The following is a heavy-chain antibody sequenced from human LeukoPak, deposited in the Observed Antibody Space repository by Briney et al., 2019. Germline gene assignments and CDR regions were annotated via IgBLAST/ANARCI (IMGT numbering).Heavy chain of an antibody. CDR2: INSKSGDT. Sequence: ASVKVSCKAYGYTFTDYYIHWVRQAPGQGPEWMGWINSKSGDTRYAQRFQGRVTMTRYTSIGTAYMELSSLGSDDTAVYYCARPRDNSYFFDYWGQGTLVTVSS. CDR3: ARPRDNSYFFDY. D-gene: IGHD1-1*01. J-gene: IGHJ4*02. V-gene: IGHV1-2*02. CDR1: GYTFTDYY.